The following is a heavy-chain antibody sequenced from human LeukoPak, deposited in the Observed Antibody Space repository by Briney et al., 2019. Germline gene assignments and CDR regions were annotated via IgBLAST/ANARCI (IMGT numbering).Heavy chain of an antibody. CDR3: TTELEPFDY. Sequence: GGSLRLSCAASGFSFINAWMSWVSQAPGKGLEWVGRIKSKTDGGTTDYAAPVKGKFTISRDDSKNTLYLQMNSLKTEDTAAYYCTTELEPFDYWGQGTLVTVSS. J-gene: IGHJ4*02. CDR1: GFSFINAW. D-gene: IGHD1-1*01. CDR2: IKSKTDGGTT. V-gene: IGHV3-15*01.